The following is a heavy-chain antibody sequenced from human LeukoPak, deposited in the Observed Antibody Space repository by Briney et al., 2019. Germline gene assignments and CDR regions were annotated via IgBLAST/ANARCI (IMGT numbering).Heavy chain of an antibody. D-gene: IGHD2-2*01. Sequence: GGSLRLSCAVSGFTFSNYGMNWVRQSPEKGLEWISYISSSGTTISYADSVKGRFTISRDSTRNSLYLQMNSLRAEDTAVYYCARDLKAYSSSGGVDYWGQGTLVTVSS. CDR1: GFTFSNYG. V-gene: IGHV3-48*01. CDR3: ARDLKAYSSSGGVDY. CDR2: ISSSGTTI. J-gene: IGHJ4*02.